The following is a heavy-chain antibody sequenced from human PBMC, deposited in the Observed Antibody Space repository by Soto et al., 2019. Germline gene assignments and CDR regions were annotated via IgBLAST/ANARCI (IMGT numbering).Heavy chain of an antibody. CDR1: GGSISSGGYY. J-gene: IGHJ6*02. D-gene: IGHD2-2*01. V-gene: IGHV4-31*03. Sequence: LSLTCTVSGGSISSGGYYWSWIRQHPGKGLEWIGYIYYSGSTYYNPSLKSRVTISVDTSKNQFSLKLSSVTAADTAVYYCARTPVPAASNGMDVWGQGTTVTVSS. CDR3: ARTPVPAASNGMDV. CDR2: IYYSGST.